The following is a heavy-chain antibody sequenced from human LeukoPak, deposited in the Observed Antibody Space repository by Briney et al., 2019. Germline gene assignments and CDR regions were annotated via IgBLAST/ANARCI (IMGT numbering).Heavy chain of an antibody. D-gene: IGHD5-12*01. CDR3: AKEGGYDY. Sequence: PGRSLTLSCTGSGFTFGDYGMSWVRQAPGKGLEWVSAISGSGGSTYYADSVKGRFTISRDNSKNTLYLQMNSLRAEDTAVYYCAKEGGYDYWGQGTLVTVSS. V-gene: IGHV3-23*01. CDR2: ISGSGGST. CDR1: GFTFGDYG. J-gene: IGHJ4*02.